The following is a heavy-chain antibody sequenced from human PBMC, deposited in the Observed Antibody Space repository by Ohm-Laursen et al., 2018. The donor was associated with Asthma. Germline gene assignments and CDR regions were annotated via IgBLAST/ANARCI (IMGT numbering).Heavy chain of an antibody. CDR1: GYTFTSYY. D-gene: IGHD4-11*01. CDR2: INPRDGST. V-gene: IGHV1-46*03. Sequence: ATVKISCNASGYTFTSYYIHWVRLAPGQGLEWVGIINPRDGSTDYARKFQGRVTVTRDTSTSTVYMELTSLRSEDTAVYYCVKVHDYRDQRTNWFDSWGQGTLVTVSS. J-gene: IGHJ5*01. CDR3: VKVHDYRDQRTNWFDS.